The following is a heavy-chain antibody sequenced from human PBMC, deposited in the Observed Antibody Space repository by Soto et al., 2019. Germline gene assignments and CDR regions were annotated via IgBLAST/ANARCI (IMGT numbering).Heavy chain of an antibody. V-gene: IGHV2-26*01. CDR3: ARILREWDFWSGYYTVWPFDY. D-gene: IGHD3-3*01. Sequence: QVTLKESGHVLVKPTETLTLTCTVSGFSLSNARLGGSWIRQPPGKALEWLAHIFSTDEKSSSTSLKSRLTISKTPSKSQGVLTLTNIDPVDTATYSCARILREWDFWSGYYTVWPFDYWGQGALVTVSA. CDR2: IFSTDEK. CDR1: GFSLSNARLG. J-gene: IGHJ4*02.